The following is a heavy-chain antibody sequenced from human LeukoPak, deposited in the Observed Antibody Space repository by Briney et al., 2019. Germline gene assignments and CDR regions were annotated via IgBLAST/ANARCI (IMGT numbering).Heavy chain of an antibody. CDR1: GFTFSSYW. CDR3: ARDPDSSSSEFDY. D-gene: IGHD6-6*01. J-gene: IGHJ4*02. V-gene: IGHV3-7*01. Sequence: PGRSLRLSCAASGFTFSSYWMSWVRQAPGKGLEWVANIKQDGSEKYYVDSVKGRFTISRDNAKNSLYLQMNSLRAEDTAVYYCARDPDSSSSEFDYWGQGTLVTVSS. CDR2: IKQDGSEK.